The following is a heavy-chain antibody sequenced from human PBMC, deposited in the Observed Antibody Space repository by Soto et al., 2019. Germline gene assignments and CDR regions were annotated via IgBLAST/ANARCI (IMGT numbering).Heavy chain of an antibody. Sequence: GCMRLSCSASRFTFNSFAVNWVRQNTGKGLEWVSVISGGGDTTHYADSVKGRFTISRDNYKNTLYLQMNSLRAEDTAVYYCAKRIVATVPTAFDIWGQGTMVTVSS. CDR1: RFTFNSFA. CDR2: ISGGGDTT. D-gene: IGHD5-12*01. CDR3: AKRIVATVPTAFDI. J-gene: IGHJ3*02. V-gene: IGHV3-23*01.